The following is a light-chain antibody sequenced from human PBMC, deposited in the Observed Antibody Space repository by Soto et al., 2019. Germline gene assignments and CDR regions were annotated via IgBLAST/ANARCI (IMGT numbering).Light chain of an antibody. J-gene: IGKJ1*01. CDR2: GAS. V-gene: IGKV3-15*01. Sequence: EIVMTQSPATLSVSPGERATLSCRASQSVGSNLAWYQLKPGQAPRLLIYGASTRAPGIPARFSGSGSGTDFTLPISSLQSEDCACYFCQQYNTWPPDRTFGQGTKVEIK. CDR1: QSVGSN. CDR3: QQYNTWPPDRT.